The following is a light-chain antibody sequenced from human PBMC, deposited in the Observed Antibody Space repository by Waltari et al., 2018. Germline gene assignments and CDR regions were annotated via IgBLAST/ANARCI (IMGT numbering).Light chain of an antibody. CDR1: NSNIGSYD. CDR3: QSYDSSLSGVV. J-gene: IGLJ2*01. V-gene: IGLV1-40*01. CDR2: GTK. Sequence: QSVLTQPPSVSGAPGQRVTISCTGSNSNIGSYDVHWYQQLPGTAPKLLIYGTKNRPSGVPDRFSGSKSGTSASLAITGLQAEDEADYYCQSYDSSLSGVVFGGGTKLTVL.